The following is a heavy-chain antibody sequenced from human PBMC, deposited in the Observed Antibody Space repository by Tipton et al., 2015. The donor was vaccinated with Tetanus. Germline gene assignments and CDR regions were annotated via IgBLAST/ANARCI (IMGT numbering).Heavy chain of an antibody. CDR1: GGSFTDFY. CDR2: INHSGTA. V-gene: IGHV4-34*01. D-gene: IGHD3-10*01. Sequence: TLSLTCAVSGGSFTDFYWSWIRQVPGQGLVWIGEINHSGTANKNPSLKSRVTISVDTSKNQFSLKLSSVTAADTAVYYCARIKRGVATRTYYYYGMDVWGQGTTVTVSS. CDR3: ARIKRGVATRTYYYYGMDV. J-gene: IGHJ6*02.